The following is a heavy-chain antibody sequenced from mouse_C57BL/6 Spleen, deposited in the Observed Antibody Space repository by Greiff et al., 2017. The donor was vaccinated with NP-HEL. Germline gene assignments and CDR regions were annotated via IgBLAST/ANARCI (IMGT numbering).Heavy chain of an antibody. CDR3: ARKKIYYGNYDYFDY. CDR2: INPRNGGT. Sequence: VQLQQPGTELVKPGASVKLSCKASGYTFTSYWMHWVKQRPGQGLEWIGNINPRNGGTNYNEKFKSKATMTVDKSSSTAYMQLSSLTSEDSAVYYCARKKIYYGNYDYFDYWGQGTTLTVSS. J-gene: IGHJ2*01. V-gene: IGHV1-53*01. CDR1: GYTFTSYW. D-gene: IGHD2-1*01.